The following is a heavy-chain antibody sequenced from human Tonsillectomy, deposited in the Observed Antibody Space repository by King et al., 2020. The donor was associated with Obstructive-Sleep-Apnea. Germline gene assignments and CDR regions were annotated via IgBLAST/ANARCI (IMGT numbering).Heavy chain of an antibody. CDR3: ARTGSVLLWFGEPEAYYFDY. J-gene: IGHJ4*02. V-gene: IGHV3-7*01. D-gene: IGHD3-10*01. CDR1: GFSFSRYW. CDR2: IKQDGSEK. Sequence: VQLVESGGGLVQPGGSLRLSCAASGFSFSRYWMSWVRQAPGKGLEWVANIKQDGSEKYYVDSVKGRLTISRDNAKNSLYLQMNSLRAEDTAVYYCARTGSVLLWFGEPEAYYFDYWGQGTLVTVSS.